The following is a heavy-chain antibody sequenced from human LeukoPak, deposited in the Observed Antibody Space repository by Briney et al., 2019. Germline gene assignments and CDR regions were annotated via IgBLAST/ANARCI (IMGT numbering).Heavy chain of an antibody. CDR1: GASISSYS. J-gene: IGHJ4*02. V-gene: IGHV4-59*12. Sequence: SETLSLTCSVSGASISSYSWSWIRQTPGKGLEWIGYIYNSATTNYNPSLKSRLTISVDTSKNQFSLKLSSVTAADTAVYYCARGGPSFDYWGQGTLVTVSS. CDR3: ARGGPSFDY. CDR2: IYNSATT.